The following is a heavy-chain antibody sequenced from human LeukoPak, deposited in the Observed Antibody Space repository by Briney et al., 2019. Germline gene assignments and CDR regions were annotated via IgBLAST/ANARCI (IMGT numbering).Heavy chain of an antibody. CDR3: ASSGGSGSYYNFFYYYYYMDV. V-gene: IGHV4-39*01. D-gene: IGHD3-10*01. J-gene: IGHJ6*03. Sequence: SETLSLTCTVSGGSISSSSYYWGWIRQPPGKGLEWIGSIYYSGSTYYNPSLKSRVTISVDTSKNQFSLKLSSVAAADTAVYYCASSGGSGSYYNFFYYYYYMDVWGKGTTVTISS. CDR2: IYYSGST. CDR1: GGSISSSSYY.